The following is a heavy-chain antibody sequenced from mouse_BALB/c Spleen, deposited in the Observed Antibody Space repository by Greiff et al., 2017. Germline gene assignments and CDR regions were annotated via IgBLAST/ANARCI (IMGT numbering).Heavy chain of an antibody. Sequence: EVKLMESGGGLVQPGGSRKLSCAASGFTFSSFGMHWVRQAPEKGLEWVAYISSGSSTIYYADTVKGRFTISRDNPKNTLFLQMTSLRSEDTAMYYCARSRGGRYDGFAYWGQGTLVTVSA. D-gene: IGHD2-14*01. CDR3: ARSRGGRYDGFAY. CDR1: GFTFSSFG. CDR2: ISSGSSTI. V-gene: IGHV5-17*02. J-gene: IGHJ3*01.